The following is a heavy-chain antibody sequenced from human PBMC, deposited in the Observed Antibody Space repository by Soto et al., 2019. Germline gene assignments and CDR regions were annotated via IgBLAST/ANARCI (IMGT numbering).Heavy chain of an antibody. V-gene: IGHV1-3*01. CDR2: INAGYGNT. CDR1: GYTFSSYA. CDR3: ARDTGDGTFDF. D-gene: IGHD7-27*01. J-gene: IGHJ4*02. Sequence: ASVKVSCKASGYTFSSYAMHWVRQAPGQRLEWMGWINAGYGNTKSSQKFQDRVTISRDTSASTAYMELTSLRSEDTAVYYCARDTGDGTFDFWGQGTLVTVSS.